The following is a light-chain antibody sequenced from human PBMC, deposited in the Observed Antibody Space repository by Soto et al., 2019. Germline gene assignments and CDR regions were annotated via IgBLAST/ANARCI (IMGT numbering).Light chain of an antibody. V-gene: IGKV1-5*03. CDR1: QSISSW. CDR2: KAS. J-gene: IGKJ1*01. CDR3: QQYNSFWT. Sequence: DIQMTQSPSTLSASVGDRVTITCRASQSISSWLAWYQQKPGKAPKLLIYKASSLESGVPSRFSGSGSGTEFTLTISSLQPDDFATSYCQQYNSFWTFGQGTQVEI.